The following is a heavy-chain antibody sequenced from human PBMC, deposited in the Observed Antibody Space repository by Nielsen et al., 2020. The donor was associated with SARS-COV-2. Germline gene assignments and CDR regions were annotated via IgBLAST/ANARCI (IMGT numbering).Heavy chain of an antibody. D-gene: IGHD3-10*01. J-gene: IGHJ4*02. CDR2: IKQDGSEK. Sequence: GGSLRLSCAASGFTFSSYWMSWVRQAPGKGLEWVANIKQDGSEKYYVDSVKGRFTISRDNAKNSLYLQMNSLRAEDTAVYYCARDPGPLWFGELLDFDYWGQGTLVTVSS. CDR1: GFTFSSYW. CDR3: ARDPGPLWFGELLDFDY. V-gene: IGHV3-7*05.